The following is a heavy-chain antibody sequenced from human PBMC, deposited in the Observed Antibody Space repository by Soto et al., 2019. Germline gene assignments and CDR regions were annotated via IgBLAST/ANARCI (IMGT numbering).Heavy chain of an antibody. D-gene: IGHD5-18*01. CDR2: IVVGSGNT. Sequence: SVKVSCKASGFAFTSSAVQWVRQARGQRLEWIGWIVVGSGNTNYAQKFQERVTITRDMSTSTAYMELSSLRSEDTAVYYCAADPGYSYGYSGRDYWGQGTLVTVSS. CDR3: AADPGYSYGYSGRDY. J-gene: IGHJ4*02. CDR1: GFAFTSSA. V-gene: IGHV1-58*01.